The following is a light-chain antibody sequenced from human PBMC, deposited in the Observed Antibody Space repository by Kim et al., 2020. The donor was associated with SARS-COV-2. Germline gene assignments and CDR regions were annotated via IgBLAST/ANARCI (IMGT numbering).Light chain of an antibody. V-gene: IGLV1-40*01. CDR1: SSNVGAGFD. CDR3: QSFDNSLSGWV. CDR2: ATT. J-gene: IGLJ3*02. Sequence: QRVTISCTGSSSNVGAGFDVHWYQQLPGTAPKLLILATTSRPSGVPDRFSASKSGTSASLAITGLQPEDEADYYCQSFDNSLSGWVFGGGTQLTVL.